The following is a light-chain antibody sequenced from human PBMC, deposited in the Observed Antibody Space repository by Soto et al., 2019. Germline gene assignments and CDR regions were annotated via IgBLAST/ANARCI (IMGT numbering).Light chain of an antibody. CDR3: QQYNNWPRT. Sequence: EIVWTQSPATLCVSPGGRATLSCRASQSVSSNLAWYQQKPGQAPRLLIYGASTRATGIPARFSGSGSGTEFTLTISSLQSEDFAVYYCQQYNNWPRTFGQGTKVDIK. CDR1: QSVSSN. V-gene: IGKV3-15*01. CDR2: GAS. J-gene: IGKJ1*01.